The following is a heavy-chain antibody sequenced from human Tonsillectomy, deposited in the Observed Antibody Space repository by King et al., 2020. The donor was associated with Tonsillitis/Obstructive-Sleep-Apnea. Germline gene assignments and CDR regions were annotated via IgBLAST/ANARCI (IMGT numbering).Heavy chain of an antibody. Sequence: EVQLQESGGGLVQPGGSLRLSCAASGFTFSSYSMNWVRQAPGKGLEWVSYISRSSSTIYFADSVKGRFTISRDNAKNSLYLQMNSLRDEDTAVYYCVRDIFGSEEHTPYYMDVWGKGTTVTVSS. CDR1: GFTFSSYS. J-gene: IGHJ6*03. CDR3: VRDIFGSEEHTPYYMDV. V-gene: IGHV3-48*02. CDR2: ISRSSSTI. D-gene: IGHD3-10*02.